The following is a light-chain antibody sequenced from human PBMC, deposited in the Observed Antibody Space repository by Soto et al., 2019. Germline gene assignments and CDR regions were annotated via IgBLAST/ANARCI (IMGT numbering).Light chain of an antibody. Sequence: DIPMTQSPSSLSASVGDRVTITCQASQDITNYLNWYQQKPGKAPELLIYEASSLGTGVPSRFSGGGSGAHFTFTISSLQPEDFATYYCQQYISLPLTFGGGTKVEV. CDR3: QQYISLPLT. CDR1: QDITNY. J-gene: IGKJ4*01. CDR2: EAS. V-gene: IGKV1-33*01.